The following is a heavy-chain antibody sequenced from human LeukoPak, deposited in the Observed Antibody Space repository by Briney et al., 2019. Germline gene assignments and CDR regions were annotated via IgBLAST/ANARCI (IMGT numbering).Heavy chain of an antibody. CDR1: GYSFISYG. J-gene: IGHJ6*04. CDR2: ISTYNGYA. D-gene: IGHD6-19*01. CDR3: ARNSSDWYGYMDV. Sequence: GASVKVSCKASGYSFISYGISWVRQAPGQGLEWMGWISTYNGYANYAQKLQGRVTMTTETSTSTAYMELRSLRSDDTAVYYCARNSSDWYGYMDVWGKGTTATVSS. V-gene: IGHV1-18*01.